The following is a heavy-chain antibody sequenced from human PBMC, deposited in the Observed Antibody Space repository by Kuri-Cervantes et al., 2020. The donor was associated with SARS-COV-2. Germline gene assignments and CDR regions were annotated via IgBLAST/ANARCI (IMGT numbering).Heavy chain of an antibody. J-gene: IGHJ4*02. Sequence: GSLRLSCTVSGGSISSSSYYWGWIRQPPGKGLEWIGSIYYSGSTYYNPSLKSRVTISVDKSKNQFSLKLSSVTAADTAVYYCARHRYSSSWSGLGYFDYWGQGTLVTVSS. V-gene: IGHV4-39*01. CDR2: IYYSGST. CDR1: GGSISSSSYY. D-gene: IGHD6-13*01. CDR3: ARHRYSSSWSGLGYFDY.